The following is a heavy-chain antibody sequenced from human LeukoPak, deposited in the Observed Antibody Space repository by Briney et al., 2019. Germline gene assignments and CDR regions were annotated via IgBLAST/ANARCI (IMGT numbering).Heavy chain of an antibody. CDR1: GYTFTGYY. V-gene: IGHV1-2*02. CDR2: INPNSGGT. CDR3: ARAKSVVTAIPSDY. Sequence: ASVKVSCKASGYTFTGYYMHWVRQAPGQGLEWMGWINPNSGGTNYAQKFQGRVTMTRDTSISTAYMELSRLRSDDTAVYYCARAKSVVTAIPSDYWGQGTLVTVSS. J-gene: IGHJ4*02. D-gene: IGHD2-21*02.